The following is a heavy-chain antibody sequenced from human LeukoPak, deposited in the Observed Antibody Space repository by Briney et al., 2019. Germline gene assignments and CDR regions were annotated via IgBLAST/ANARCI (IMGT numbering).Heavy chain of an antibody. CDR1: GFTFSSYA. J-gene: IGHJ4*02. Sequence: TGGSLRLSCAASGFTFSSYAMSWVRQAPGKGLEWVGRIKSKADAGTTDYAAPVKGRFTISRDDSKNTLYLQMNSLKTEDTAVYYCATDGGSTGYYGRSDYWGQGTLVTVSS. CDR3: ATDGGSTGYYGRSDY. D-gene: IGHD3-22*01. CDR2: IKSKADAGTT. V-gene: IGHV3-15*01.